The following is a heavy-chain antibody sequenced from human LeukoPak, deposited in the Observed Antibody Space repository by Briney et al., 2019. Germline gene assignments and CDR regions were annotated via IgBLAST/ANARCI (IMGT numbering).Heavy chain of an antibody. CDR3: AKRELLLDDAFDI. D-gene: IGHD3-10*01. J-gene: IGHJ3*02. CDR1: GFTFSSYA. V-gene: IGHV3-23*01. CDR2: ISGSGDST. Sequence: GGSLRLSCAASGFTFSSYAMSWVRQAPGKGLEWVSAISGSGDSTYYADSVKGRFTISRDNSKNTLYLQMNSLRAEDTAVYYCAKRELLLDDAFDIWGQGTMVTVSS.